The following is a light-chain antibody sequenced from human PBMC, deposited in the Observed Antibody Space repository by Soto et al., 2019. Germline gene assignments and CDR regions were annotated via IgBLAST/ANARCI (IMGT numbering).Light chain of an antibody. CDR3: QQYESTPPT. J-gene: IGKJ2*01. CDR2: WAS. Sequence: DIVMTQSPDSLAVSLGERATINCKSSQSVLYSSNNKNYLAWYRKRPGQHPKLLIYWASTRESGVPERFSGSGSGTDFPLTISSLQAGDVAVYYWQQYESTPPTFGQGTKLEIK. V-gene: IGKV4-1*01. CDR1: QSVLYSSNNKNY.